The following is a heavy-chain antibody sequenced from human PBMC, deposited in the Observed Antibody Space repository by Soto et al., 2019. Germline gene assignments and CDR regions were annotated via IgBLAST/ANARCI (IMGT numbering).Heavy chain of an antibody. CDR2: IYYSGTT. V-gene: IGHV4-31*03. Sequence: QVQLQESGPGLVKPSQTLSLTCSVSGDSITSGGYYWSWIRQLPGKGLQWIGYIYYSGTTYYNPSLKSRVIISVDTSQIQFSLNLTSVTAADTAVYFCARETGFSGSWAPDNWGQGILVSVSS. CDR3: ARETGFSGSWAPDN. J-gene: IGHJ4*02. D-gene: IGHD6-13*01. CDR1: GDSITSGGYY.